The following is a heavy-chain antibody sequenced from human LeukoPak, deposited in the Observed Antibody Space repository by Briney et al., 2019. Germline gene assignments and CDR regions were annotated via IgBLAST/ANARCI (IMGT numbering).Heavy chain of an antibody. D-gene: IGHD3-22*01. V-gene: IGHV4-4*07. CDR2: IYTSGST. J-gene: IGHJ4*02. CDR1: GGSISSYY. Sequence: PSETLSLTCTVSGGSISSYYWSRIRQPAGKGLEWIGRIYTSGSTDYNPSLKSRVTMSVDTSKNQFSLKLSSVTAADTAVYYCARGNYDSSGYWSYFDYWGQGTLVTVSS. CDR3: ARGNYDSSGYWSYFDY.